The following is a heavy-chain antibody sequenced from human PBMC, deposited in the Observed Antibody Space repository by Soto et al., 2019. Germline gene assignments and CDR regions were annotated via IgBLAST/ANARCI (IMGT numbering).Heavy chain of an antibody. J-gene: IGHJ4*02. CDR2: ISYDGSNY. D-gene: IGHD3-22*01. Sequence: QVQVVESGGGVVQPGRSLRLSCGASGFIFDNYGMHWVRQAPGKGLEWVAVISYDGSNYYYADSVRGRFTISRDNSKNTVYLQMKSLRPEDTTVYYCAKGGYYYDSSGYYGVFGYWGKGTLVTVPS. V-gene: IGHV3-30*18. CDR1: GFIFDNYG. CDR3: AKGGYYYDSSGYYGVFGY.